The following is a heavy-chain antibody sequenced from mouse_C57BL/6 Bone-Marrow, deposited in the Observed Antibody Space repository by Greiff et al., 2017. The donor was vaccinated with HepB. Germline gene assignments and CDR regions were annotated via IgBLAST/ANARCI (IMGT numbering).Heavy chain of an antibody. J-gene: IGHJ1*03. D-gene: IGHD2-4*01. Sequence: EVQLVESGGGLVQPGGSMKLSCAASGFTFSDAWMDWVRQSPEKGLEWVAEIRNKANNHATYYAESVKGRFTISRDDSKSSVYLQMNSLRAEDTGIYYCTREGLRQRDWYFDVWGTGTTVTVSS. V-gene: IGHV6-6*01. CDR3: TREGLRQRDWYFDV. CDR1: GFTFSDAW. CDR2: IRNKANNHAT.